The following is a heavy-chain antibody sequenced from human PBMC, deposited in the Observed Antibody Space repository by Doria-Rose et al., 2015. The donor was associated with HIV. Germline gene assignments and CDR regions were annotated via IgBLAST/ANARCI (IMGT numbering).Heavy chain of an antibody. CDR1: GVSLSSPGMG. D-gene: IGHD6-13*01. CDR3: ARIESSRWYHKYYFDF. Sequence: SGPVLVKPTETLTLTCTVSGVSLSSPGMGVSWIRQPPGKALEWLADIFSYDERSYNTSLKSRLTISRGTSKSQVVLTMTDMDPVDTATYYCARIESSRWYHKYYFDFWGRGTLVIVSA. J-gene: IGHJ4*02. CDR2: IFSYDER. V-gene: IGHV2-26*01.